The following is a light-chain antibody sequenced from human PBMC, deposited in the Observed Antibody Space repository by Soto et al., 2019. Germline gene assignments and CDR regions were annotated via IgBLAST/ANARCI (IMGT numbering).Light chain of an antibody. J-gene: IGLJ1*01. V-gene: IGLV2-11*01. CDR2: DVN. Sequence: QSALTQPRSVSGSPGQSVTISCTGTSSDVGGYNYVSWYQQHPGRAPKLVIYDVNNRPSGVPDRFSGSKSGNTASLTISGLQAEDEADYYCCSYAGSYSFCVFGTGTKLTVL. CDR3: CSYAGSYSFCV. CDR1: SSDVGGYNY.